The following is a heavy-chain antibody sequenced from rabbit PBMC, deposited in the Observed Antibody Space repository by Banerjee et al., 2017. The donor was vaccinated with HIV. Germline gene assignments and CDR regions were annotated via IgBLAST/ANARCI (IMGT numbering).Heavy chain of an antibody. J-gene: IGHJ4*01. CDR1: GFTLSSYW. V-gene: IGHV1S45*01. Sequence: DLVQPEGSLTLTCTASGFTLSSYWICWVRQAPGKGLEWSACIDTGSSGSTGYASWAKGRFTISKTSSTTVTLQMTSLTAADTATYFCARDLAGVIGWNFNLWGPGPLVTVS. D-gene: IGHD4-1*01. CDR3: ARDLAGVIGWNFNL. CDR2: IDTGSSGST.